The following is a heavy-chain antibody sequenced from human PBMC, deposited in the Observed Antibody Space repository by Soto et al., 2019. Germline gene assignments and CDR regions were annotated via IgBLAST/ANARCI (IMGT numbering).Heavy chain of an antibody. Sequence: QVQLQESGPGLVKSSDTLSLTCAVSGYSISSSNWWGWIRQPPGKGLEWIGYIYYSGTTYYNPSLERRVNMSVDTCKNQFSLNLNPVTSVDTAVYYCARREIQGPIDYWGQGTPVNVSS. D-gene: IGHD1-26*01. J-gene: IGHJ4*02. V-gene: IGHV4-28*01. CDR1: GYSISSSNW. CDR3: ARREIQGPIDY. CDR2: IYYSGTT.